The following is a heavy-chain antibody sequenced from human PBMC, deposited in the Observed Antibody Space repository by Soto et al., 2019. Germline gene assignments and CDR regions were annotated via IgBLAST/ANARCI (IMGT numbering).Heavy chain of an antibody. J-gene: IGHJ4*02. D-gene: IGHD5-18*01. CDR3: AKGQTAMVTFDY. CDR2: ISYHGREK. CDR1: GFNFNTYG. Sequence: QVQLVESGGGVVQPGRSLRISCVASGFNFNTYGMHWVRRAPGKGLEWVSFISYHGREKYYADSVKVRFTISRDNSKNTLYLQMDSLRGEDTALYHCAKGQTAMVTFDYWGQGIQVTVSS. V-gene: IGHV3-30*18.